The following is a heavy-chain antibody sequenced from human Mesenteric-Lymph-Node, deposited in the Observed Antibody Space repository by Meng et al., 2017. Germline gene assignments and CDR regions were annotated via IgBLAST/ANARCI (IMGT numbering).Heavy chain of an antibody. CDR3: ARVNNWDTTPAFDI. CDR1: GFTFSDYY. CDR2: ISSSGSTI. Sequence: GGSLRLSCAASGFTFSDYYMSWIRQAPGKGLEWVSYISSSGSTIYYADSVKGRFTISRDNAKNSLYLQMNSLRAEDTAVYYCARVNNWDTTPAFDIWGQGTMVTVSS. D-gene: IGHD1-20*01. V-gene: IGHV3-11*04. J-gene: IGHJ3*02.